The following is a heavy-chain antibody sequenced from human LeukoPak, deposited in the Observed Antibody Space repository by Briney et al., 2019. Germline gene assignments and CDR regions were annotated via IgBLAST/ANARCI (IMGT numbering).Heavy chain of an antibody. J-gene: IGHJ4*02. V-gene: IGHV3-33*06. CDR1: GFIFSSYA. CDR3: AKDYSIAVTGSDY. CDR2: IWHDGNNK. D-gene: IGHD6-19*01. Sequence: PGRSLRLSCAASGFIFSSYAMHWVRRAPGKGLEWVAVIWHDGNNKYYADSVKGRFTISRDNSKNTLYLQMNSLRAEDTAVYYCAKDYSIAVTGSDYWGQGTPVTVSS.